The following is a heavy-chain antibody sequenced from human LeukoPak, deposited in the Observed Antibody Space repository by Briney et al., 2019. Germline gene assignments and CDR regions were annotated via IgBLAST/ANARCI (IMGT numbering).Heavy chain of an antibody. CDR3: ARDQRGGYDDAFDI. J-gene: IGHJ3*02. CDR2: IKLDGSEK. CDR1: GFTFSSYW. V-gene: IGHV3-7*01. D-gene: IGHD1-26*01. Sequence: PGGSLRLSCAASGFTFSSYWMSWVRQAPGKGLEWVANIKLDGSEKYYVDSVKGRFTISRDNAKNSLYLQMNSLRAEDTAVYYCARDQRGGYDDAFDIWGQGTMVTVSS.